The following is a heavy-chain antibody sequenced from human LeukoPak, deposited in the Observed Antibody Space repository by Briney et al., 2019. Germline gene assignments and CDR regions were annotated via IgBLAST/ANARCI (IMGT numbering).Heavy chain of an antibody. CDR1: GGSISSGGYY. Sequence: SETLSLTCTVSGGSISSGGYYWSWIRQHPGKGLEWIGYIYYSGSTYYNPSLKSRVTISVDTSKNQFSLRLSSVTAADTAVYYCARDRGGIWPSSEYYYYGMDVWDQG. J-gene: IGHJ6*02. CDR3: ARDRGGIWPSSEYYYYGMDV. D-gene: IGHD3-16*01. V-gene: IGHV4-31*03. CDR2: IYYSGST.